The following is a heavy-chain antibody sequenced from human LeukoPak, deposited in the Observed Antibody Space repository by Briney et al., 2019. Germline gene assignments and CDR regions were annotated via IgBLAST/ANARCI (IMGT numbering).Heavy chain of an antibody. V-gene: IGHV3-30*18. D-gene: IGHD5-12*01. CDR1: GFTFSNFW. Sequence: GGSLRLSCAASGFTFSNFWMGWVRQAPGKGLEWVAVISYDGSNKYYADSVKGRFTISRDISENTLYLQMNSLRAEDTAVYYCAKDHVRGGYDHLDYWGQGTLVTVSS. CDR3: AKDHVRGGYDHLDY. CDR2: ISYDGSNK. J-gene: IGHJ4*02.